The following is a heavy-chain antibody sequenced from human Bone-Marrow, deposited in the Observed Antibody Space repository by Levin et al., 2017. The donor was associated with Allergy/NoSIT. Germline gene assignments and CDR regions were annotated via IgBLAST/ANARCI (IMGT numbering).Heavy chain of an antibody. D-gene: IGHD6-25*01. J-gene: IGHJ6*02. CDR2: IYPDDSDS. Sequence: GESLKISCKASGYSFTKYWIGWVRQMPGKGLEWMAVIYPDDSDSRYSPSFQGQVTISVDKSISTTYLQWSSLKASDTAMYYCARLDAAPSGMDVWGLGTTVTVSS. V-gene: IGHV5-51*01. CDR1: GYSFTKYW. CDR3: ARLDAAPSGMDV.